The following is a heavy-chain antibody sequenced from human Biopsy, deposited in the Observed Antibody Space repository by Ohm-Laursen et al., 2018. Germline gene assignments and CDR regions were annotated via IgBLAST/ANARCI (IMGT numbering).Heavy chain of an antibody. CDR2: IKQDGTEK. CDR3: ASSGSGSFMKV. J-gene: IGHJ6*02. Sequence: GSLRLSCAASGFTFSNYWMSWVRQAPGKGLEWVANIKQDGTEKYYADSVKGQFAISRDNAKNSLYLQMNSLRDDDTAVYYCASSGSGSFMKVWGQGATVTVSS. CDR1: GFTFSNYW. D-gene: IGHD3-10*01. V-gene: IGHV3-7*01.